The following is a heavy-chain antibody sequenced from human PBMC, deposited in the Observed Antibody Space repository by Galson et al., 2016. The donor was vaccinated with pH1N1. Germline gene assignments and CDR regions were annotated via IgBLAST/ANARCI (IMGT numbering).Heavy chain of an antibody. Sequence: PALVEPTQTLTLTCTFSGFSLSTSGVGVGWIRQPPGKALEWLALIYWNDDKRYSPSLKSRLTITKDTSKNQVVLTMTNMDPVDTATYYCAHSLYGDYVGWFDPWGQGTLVTVSS. V-gene: IGHV2-5*01. J-gene: IGHJ5*02. CDR1: GFSLSTSGVG. CDR2: IYWNDDK. D-gene: IGHD4-17*01. CDR3: AHSLYGDYVGWFDP.